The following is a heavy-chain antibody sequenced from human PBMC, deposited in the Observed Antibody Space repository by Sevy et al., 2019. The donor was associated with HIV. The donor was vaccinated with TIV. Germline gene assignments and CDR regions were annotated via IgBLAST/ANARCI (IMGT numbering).Heavy chain of an antibody. J-gene: IGHJ4*02. Sequence: GGSLRLSCAASGFSFSRYAMHWIRQAPGKGLESVAVISYDKVNTYHSDSVKGRFTISRDNSKNTLYLQMNSLGPEDTAVYYCARDGGGDYFDYWGQGTLVTVSS. D-gene: IGHD3-16*01. CDR3: ARDGGGDYFDY. V-gene: IGHV3-30*04. CDR2: ISYDKVNT. CDR1: GFSFSRYA.